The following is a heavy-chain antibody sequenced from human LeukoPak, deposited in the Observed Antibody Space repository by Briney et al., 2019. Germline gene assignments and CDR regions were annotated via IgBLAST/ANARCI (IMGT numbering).Heavy chain of an antibody. V-gene: IGHV3-30*02. J-gene: IGHJ4*02. CDR3: AKDGLPPAVAGTSLDY. CDR2: IRYDGSNK. Sequence: GGSLRLSCAASGFSLSSYGMHWARQAPGKGLEWVAFIRYDGSNKYYADSVKGRFTISRDKTKNTLYLQMNSLRAEDTAVYYCAKDGLPPAVAGTSLDYWGQGTLVTVSS. D-gene: IGHD6-19*01. CDR1: GFSLSSYG.